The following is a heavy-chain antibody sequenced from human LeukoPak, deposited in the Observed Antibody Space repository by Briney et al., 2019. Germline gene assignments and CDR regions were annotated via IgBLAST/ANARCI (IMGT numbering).Heavy chain of an antibody. D-gene: IGHD4-17*01. V-gene: IGHV3-23*01. CDR3: AKCIYGDMGFQH. Sequence: GGSLRLSCTASGFTFSAYAMNGVRQAPGKGLEWLADIGNSDGKPYYADSVKGRFTISRDNSKNTLYLQMNSLRAEDTAVYYCAKCIYGDMGFQHWGQGTLVTVSS. CDR2: IGNSDGKP. J-gene: IGHJ1*01. CDR1: GFTFSAYA.